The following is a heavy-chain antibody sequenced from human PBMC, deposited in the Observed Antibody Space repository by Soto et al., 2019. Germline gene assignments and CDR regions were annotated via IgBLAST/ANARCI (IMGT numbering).Heavy chain of an antibody. D-gene: IGHD3-16*02. CDR2: IVFGDSDT. J-gene: IGHJ4*02. CDR1: GSSLSTSW. CDR3: ARHYHGFDY. V-gene: IGHV5-51*01. Sequence: PGESLKISCKGSGSSLSTSWIAWARQMPGKGLEWVGVIVFGDSDTRYGPSFQGQVTLSVDKSITTAYLQWNSLKTSDTAIYYCARHYHGFDYWGQGTPVTVS.